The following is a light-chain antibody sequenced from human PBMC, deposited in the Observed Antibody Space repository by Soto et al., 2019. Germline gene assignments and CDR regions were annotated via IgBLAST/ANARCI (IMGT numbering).Light chain of an antibody. J-gene: IGKJ4*01. CDR2: WAS. CDR1: QNILFNSSNNDY. CDR3: HQYHDIPPT. V-gene: IGKV4-1*01. Sequence: DIVMSQSPDSLAVSLVERATINCESSQNILFNSSNNDYLAWYQQKPGQPPKLLLYWASTRDSGVPDRFSGSGSGTTFTLNINSLQAEDVAVYYCHQYHDIPPTFGGGPRWIS.